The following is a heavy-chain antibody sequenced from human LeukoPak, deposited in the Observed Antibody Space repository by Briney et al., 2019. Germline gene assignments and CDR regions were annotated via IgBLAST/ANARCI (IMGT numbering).Heavy chain of an antibody. CDR2: FYYSGIT. D-gene: IGHD3-10*01. V-gene: IGHV4-59*01. Sequence: GYFYYSGITNYNPSLQRRVTISLDTSKHQFSLKLSSVTAADTAVYYCARAGRHYIPEWFDPWGQGTLVTVSS. J-gene: IGHJ5*02. CDR3: ARAGRHYIPEWFDP.